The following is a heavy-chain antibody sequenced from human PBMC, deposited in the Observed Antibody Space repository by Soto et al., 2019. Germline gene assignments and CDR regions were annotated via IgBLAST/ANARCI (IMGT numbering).Heavy chain of an antibody. CDR1: GFTFSSYG. V-gene: IGHV3-30*18. CDR2: ISYDGSNK. J-gene: IGHJ4*02. D-gene: IGHD6-19*01. CDR3: AKLVVAGQDFDY. Sequence: PGGSLRLSCAASGFTFSSYGMHWVRQAPGKGLEWVAVISYDGSNKYYADSVKGRFTISRDNSKNTLYLQMNSLRAEDTAVYYCAKLVVAGQDFDYWGQGTLVTVSS.